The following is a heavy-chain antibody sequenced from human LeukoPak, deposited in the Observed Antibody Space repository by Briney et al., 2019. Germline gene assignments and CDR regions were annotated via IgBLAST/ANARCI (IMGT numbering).Heavy chain of an antibody. CDR1: GYTFTSYD. D-gene: IGHD3-3*01. Sequence: ASVKVSCKASGYTFTSYDINWVRQATGQGLEWMGWMNPNSGNTGYAQKFQGRVTMTRNTSISTAYMELSSLRSEDTAVYYCARVVAIFGVVIRVFDYWGQGTLVTVSS. J-gene: IGHJ4*02. V-gene: IGHV1-8*01. CDR2: MNPNSGNT. CDR3: ARVVAIFGVVIRVFDY.